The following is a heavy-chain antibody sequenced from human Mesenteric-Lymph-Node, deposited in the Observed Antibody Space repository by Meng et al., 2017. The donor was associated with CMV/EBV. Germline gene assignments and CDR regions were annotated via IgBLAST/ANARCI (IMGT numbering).Heavy chain of an antibody. J-gene: IGHJ5*02. CDR1: GFTFSSYE. D-gene: IGHD4-17*01. CDR3: TRGPVTSIDWFDP. CDR2: ISSSGSTI. V-gene: IGHV3-48*03. Sequence: GESLKISCAASGFTFSSYEMNWVRQAPGKGLEWVSYISSSGSTIYYADSVKGRFTISRDNAKNSVYLHMNSLRVEDTAVYYCTRGPVTSIDWFDPWGQGTLVTVSS.